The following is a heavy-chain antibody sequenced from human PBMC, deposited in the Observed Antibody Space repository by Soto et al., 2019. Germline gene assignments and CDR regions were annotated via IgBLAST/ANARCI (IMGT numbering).Heavy chain of an antibody. Sequence: SETLSLTCTVSGGSVSSGNYYWSWIRQPPGKGLEWIGYIFHTGTTNYNPSLKSRVTISLDTSMNQFSLKLSSVTPADTVVYYCTRAPVSGSYCFDFWGEGTPFTVAS. CDR1: GGSVSSGNYY. V-gene: IGHV4-61*01. CDR3: TRAPVSGSYCFDF. D-gene: IGHD1-26*01. CDR2: IFHTGTT. J-gene: IGHJ4*02.